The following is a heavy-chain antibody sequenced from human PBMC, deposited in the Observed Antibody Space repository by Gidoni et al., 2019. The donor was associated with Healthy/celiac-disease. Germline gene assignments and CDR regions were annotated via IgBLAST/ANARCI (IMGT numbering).Heavy chain of an antibody. D-gene: IGHD3-9*01. Sequence: QVQLQQWGAGLSKPSETLSLTCAGTGRACSGYYWSWIRQPPGKGLEWLGEINPSGCPNSNPSLKSRVTVSVDTSKNQFSLKLSSVTAADTAVYSCARIGILTGYHYAFDIWGQGTMVTVSS. CDR1: GRACSGYY. J-gene: IGHJ3*02. CDR2: INPSGCP. V-gene: IGHV4-34*01. CDR3: ARIGILTGYHYAFDI.